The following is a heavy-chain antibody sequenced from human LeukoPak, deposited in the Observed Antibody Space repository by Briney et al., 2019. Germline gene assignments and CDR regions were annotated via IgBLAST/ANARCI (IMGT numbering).Heavy chain of an antibody. D-gene: IGHD3-22*01. Sequence: LSGGSLRLSCAASGFTFSTYWMHRVRQAPGKGLVWVSRIKSDGSTNYADSVKGRFTISRDNAKNTVSLQMNSLRPEDTGVYYCARAPSEIGGYYPEYFRHWGQGTLVTVSS. CDR3: ARAPSEIGGYYPEYFRH. V-gene: IGHV3-74*01. CDR1: GFTFSTYW. CDR2: IKSDGST. J-gene: IGHJ1*01.